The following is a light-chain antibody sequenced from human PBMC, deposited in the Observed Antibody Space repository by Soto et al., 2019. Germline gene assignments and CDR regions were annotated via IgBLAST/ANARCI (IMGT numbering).Light chain of an antibody. CDR2: EVS. J-gene: IGLJ1*01. V-gene: IGLV2-8*01. CDR3: SSYAGNKNV. CDR1: SSDVGGYNY. Sequence: VLTQPPSASGPPGQSVTISCTGTSSDVGGYNYVSWYQQHPGKAPKLMIYEVSKRPSGVPDRFSGSKSGNTASLTVSGLQAEDEADYYCSSYAGNKNVFGTGTKVTVL.